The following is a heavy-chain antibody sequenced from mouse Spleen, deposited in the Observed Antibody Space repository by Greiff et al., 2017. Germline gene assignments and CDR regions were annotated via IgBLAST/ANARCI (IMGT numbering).Heavy chain of an antibody. CDR2: INPNYGTT. V-gene: IGHV1-39*01. Sequence: EVQLQQSGPELVKPGASVKISCKASGYSFTDYNMNWVKQSNGKSLEWIGVINPNYGTTSYNQKFKGKATLTVDKSSSTAYMQLNSLTSEDSAVYYCARLEGYGNYYAMDYWGQGTSVTVSS. D-gene: IGHD2-10*02. CDR1: GYSFTDYN. J-gene: IGHJ4*01. CDR3: ARLEGYGNYYAMDY.